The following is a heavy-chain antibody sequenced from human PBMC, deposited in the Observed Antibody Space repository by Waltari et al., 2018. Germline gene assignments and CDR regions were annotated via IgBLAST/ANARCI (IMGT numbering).Heavy chain of an antibody. J-gene: IGHJ5*02. D-gene: IGHD4-4*01. CDR3: ARTVYSNYVYWFDP. V-gene: IGHV1-69*05. Sequence: QVQLAQSGAEVKKPGSSVKVSCKASGGTFSSYAISWVRQAHGQWLEWMGGIIPLFGRANYAQKFEGRVTITTNESTSTAYRERSSLRSEDTAVYYCARTVYSNYVYWFDPWGQGTLVTVSS. CDR2: IIPLFGRA. CDR1: GGTFSSYA.